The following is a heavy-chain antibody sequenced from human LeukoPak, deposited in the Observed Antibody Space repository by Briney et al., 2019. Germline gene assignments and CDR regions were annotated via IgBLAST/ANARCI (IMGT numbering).Heavy chain of an antibody. CDR1: GGCVSGYY. Sequence: SETLSLTCSVSGGCVSGYYWSWIRQPPGKGLEYIGYIYSSGTTLYSPSLKSRVTISIDTSEDHFSLKLSSVPAADTAVYYCARHDAVPVIRRGFDLWGQGTLVTVSS. D-gene: IGHD2-21*02. CDR3: ARHDAVPVIRRGFDL. J-gene: IGHJ4*02. CDR2: IYSSGTT. V-gene: IGHV4-59*08.